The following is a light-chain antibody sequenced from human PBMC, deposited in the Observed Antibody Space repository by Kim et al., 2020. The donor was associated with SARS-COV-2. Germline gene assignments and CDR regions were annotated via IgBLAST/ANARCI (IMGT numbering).Light chain of an antibody. Sequence: SPAHTARFSCSGHVLSKKYGRWFQPKPGPAPVLVIYNASARPSVIPVPFSGSRSGTILTLTISGAQVEDQPDYYYYSAADNHLVFGGATQLTVL. V-gene: IGLV3-27*01. J-gene: IGLJ2*01. CDR3: YSAADNHLV. CDR1: VLSKKY. CDR2: NAS.